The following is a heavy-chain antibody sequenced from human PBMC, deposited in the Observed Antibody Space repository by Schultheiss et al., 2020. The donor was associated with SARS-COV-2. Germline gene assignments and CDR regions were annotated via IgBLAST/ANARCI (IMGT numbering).Heavy chain of an antibody. D-gene: IGHD3-22*01. CDR2: ISAYNGNT. Sequence: ASVKVSCKASGYTFTSYGISWVRQAPGQGLEWMGWISAYNGNTNYAQKLQGRVTMTTDTSTSTAYMELRSLRSDDTAVYYCARAVRHYYDSSGYYYGWFDPWGQGTLVTVSS. CDR1: GYTFTSYG. J-gene: IGHJ5*02. V-gene: IGHV1-18*01. CDR3: ARAVRHYYDSSGYYYGWFDP.